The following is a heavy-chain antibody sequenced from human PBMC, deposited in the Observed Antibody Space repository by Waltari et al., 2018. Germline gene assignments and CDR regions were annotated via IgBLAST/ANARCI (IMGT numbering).Heavy chain of an antibody. D-gene: IGHD2-2*01. Sequence: QVQLVESGGGVVQPGGSLRLSCAASGFTFSSYGMHWVRQAPGKGLEWVAFIRYDGSNKYYADSGKGRFTISRDNSKNTLYLQMNSLRAEDTAVYYCAKGSPGCSSTSCEGYYYMDVWGKGTTVTISS. CDR1: GFTFSSYG. CDR2: IRYDGSNK. J-gene: IGHJ6*03. CDR3: AKGSPGCSSTSCEGYYYMDV. V-gene: IGHV3-30*02.